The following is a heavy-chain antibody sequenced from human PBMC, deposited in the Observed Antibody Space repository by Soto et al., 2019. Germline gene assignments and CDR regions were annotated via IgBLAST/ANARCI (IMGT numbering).Heavy chain of an antibody. D-gene: IGHD6-19*01. CDR1: GYTFTGYY. J-gene: IGHJ4*02. V-gene: IGHV1-2*04. CDR3: VTSRVSIAVAGETEYYFDY. Sequence: QVQLVQSGADVKKPGASVKVSCKASGYTFTGYYIHWLRQAPGQGLEWRGWVNPNNGGTNYEQNFQGWVTMTRDTSISTAYMELSRLRSDDTAVYYCVTSRVSIAVAGETEYYFDYWGKGNLVTVSS. CDR2: VNPNNGGT.